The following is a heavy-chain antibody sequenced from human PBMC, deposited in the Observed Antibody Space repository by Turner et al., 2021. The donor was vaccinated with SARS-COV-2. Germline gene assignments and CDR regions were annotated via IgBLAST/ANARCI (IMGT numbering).Heavy chain of an antibody. J-gene: IGHJ5*02. CDR1: GYTFTSYD. V-gene: IGHV1-8*01. D-gene: IGHD3-9*01. CDR2: MNPNSGNT. CDR3: GGAARLTVCFDH. Sequence: QVQLVQSGAEGKKRGASVTFSCKASGYTFTSYDINWVRQATGQGHELMGWMNPNSGNTGYAQKSQGRVTMTRNNYISKAYMELRSLRSEDTAVYYCGGAARLTVCFDHWGQGTLVTVSS.